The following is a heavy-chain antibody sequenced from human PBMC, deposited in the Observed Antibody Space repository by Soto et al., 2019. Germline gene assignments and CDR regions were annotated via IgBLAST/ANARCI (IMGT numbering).Heavy chain of an antibody. D-gene: IGHD3-22*01. CDR3: ARDPLHYDDSSGYFDY. V-gene: IGHV1-69*08. J-gene: IGHJ4*02. CDR1: GGTFSSYT. Sequence: QVQLVQSGAEVKKPGSSVKVSCKASGGTFSSYTISWVRQAPGQGLEWMGRIIPILGIANYAQKFQGRVTITADKSTSTAYMELSSLRSEDTAVYYCARDPLHYDDSSGYFDYWGQGTLVTVSS. CDR2: IIPILGIA.